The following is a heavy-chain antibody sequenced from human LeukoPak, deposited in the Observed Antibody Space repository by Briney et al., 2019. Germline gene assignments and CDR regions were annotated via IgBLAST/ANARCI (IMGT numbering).Heavy chain of an antibody. J-gene: IGHJ6*02. CDR2: IYHSGST. V-gene: IGHV4-4*02. CDR1: GGSISSSNW. D-gene: IGHD3-22*01. CDR3: ARAIYDSSGYYYGGYYYYGKDV. Sequence: PSGTLSLTCAVPGGSISSSNWWSWVRPPPGKGLEWIGEIYHSGSTNYNPSLKSRVTISVDKSKSQFSLKLSSVTAADTAVYYCARAIYDSSGYYYGGYYYYGKDVWGQGTTVTVSS.